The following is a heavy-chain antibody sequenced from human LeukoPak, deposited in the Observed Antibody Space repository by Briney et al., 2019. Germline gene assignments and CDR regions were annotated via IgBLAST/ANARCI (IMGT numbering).Heavy chain of an antibody. V-gene: IGHV3-7*02. CDR2: IKGDGSDK. CDR3: ARARSSSWYGMDV. J-gene: IGHJ6*02. Sequence: GGSLRLSCAASGFTFGYYWMSWVRQAPGKGLEWVANIKGDGSDKYYVDSVKGRFTISRDNAKNSLYLQMNSLRAEDTAVYYCARARSSSWYGMDVWGQGTTVTVSS. D-gene: IGHD6-13*01. CDR1: GFTFGYYW.